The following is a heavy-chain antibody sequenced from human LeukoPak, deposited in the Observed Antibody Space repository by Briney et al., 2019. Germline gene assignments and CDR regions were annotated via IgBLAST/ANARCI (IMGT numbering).Heavy chain of an antibody. J-gene: IGHJ4*02. Sequence: SETLSLTCTVSGDSISNYYWSWIRQSPGKGLEWIGYIYYSGSTNYNPSLKSRVTISVDTSKNQFSLKLSSVTAADTAIYYCARETCSGGSCFQFDFWGQGTLVTVSS. V-gene: IGHV4-59*01. CDR1: GDSISNYY. CDR2: IYYSGST. D-gene: IGHD2-15*01. CDR3: ARETCSGGSCFQFDF.